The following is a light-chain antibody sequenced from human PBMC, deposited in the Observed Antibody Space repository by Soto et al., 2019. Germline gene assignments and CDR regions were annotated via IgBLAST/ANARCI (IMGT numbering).Light chain of an antibody. CDR1: SSNVGGYRY. Sequence: QSALAQPASVSGSPGQSITISCNGTSSNVGGYRYVSWYQQHPGKAPKLMIYDVTNRPSGVSNRFSGSKSGNTASLTISGLQAEDEADYYCSSYTSRNTYVFGTGTKLTVL. CDR3: SSYTSRNTYV. V-gene: IGLV2-14*01. J-gene: IGLJ1*01. CDR2: DVT.